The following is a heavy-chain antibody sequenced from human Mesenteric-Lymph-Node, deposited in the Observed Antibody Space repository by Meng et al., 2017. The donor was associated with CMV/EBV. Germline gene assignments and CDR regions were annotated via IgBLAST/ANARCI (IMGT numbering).Heavy chain of an antibody. CDR3: TRDRDHISAAGAHYFDL. CDR2: ISRTSTYR. D-gene: IGHD6-13*01. V-gene: IGHV3-21*05. J-gene: IGHJ4*02. Sequence: GESLKISCVVSGFTLDSYTMNWVRQAPGKGLEWVAQISRTSTYRYYADSVRGRFTVSRDNAKNSVYLQMNSLRPEDTAIYYCTRDRDHISAAGAHYFDLWGQGALVTVSS. CDR1: GFTLDSYT.